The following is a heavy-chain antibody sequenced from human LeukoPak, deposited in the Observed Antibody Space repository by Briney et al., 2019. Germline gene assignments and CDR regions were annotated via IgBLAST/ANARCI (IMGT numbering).Heavy chain of an antibody. CDR3: ARDLITVTKGFDI. CDR1: DDSFSSHY. Sequence: SETLSLTCAVSDDSFSSHYWTWIRQPPGKGLEWIGYISYIGSTNYNPSLKSRATISIDTSKNQFSLKLTSVTAADTAVHYCARDLITVTKGFDIWGQGTMVSVSS. CDR2: ISYIGST. V-gene: IGHV4-59*11. D-gene: IGHD4-17*01. J-gene: IGHJ3*02.